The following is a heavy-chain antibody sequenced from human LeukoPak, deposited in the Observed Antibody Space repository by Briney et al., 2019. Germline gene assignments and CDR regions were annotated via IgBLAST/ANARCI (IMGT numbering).Heavy chain of an antibody. CDR1: GGSISSGSYY. CDR2: IYISGST. Sequence: PSETLSLTCTVSGGSISSGSYYWSWIRQPAGKGLEWIGRIYISGSTNYNPSLKSRVTISVATSKNQFSLKLSSVTAADTAVYYCAGKGSYGDGTVWTFDYWGQGTLVTVPS. D-gene: IGHD4-17*01. V-gene: IGHV4-61*02. J-gene: IGHJ4*02. CDR3: AGKGSYGDGTVWTFDY.